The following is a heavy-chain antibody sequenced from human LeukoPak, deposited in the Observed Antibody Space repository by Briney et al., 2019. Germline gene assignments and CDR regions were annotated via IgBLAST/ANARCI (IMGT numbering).Heavy chain of an antibody. V-gene: IGHV3-74*03. CDR1: ESTFSKFW. J-gene: IGHJ4*02. D-gene: IGHD6-13*01. CDR2: INRDGSTT. CDR3: VKGRISEDGLDS. Sequence: PGGSLRLSCAASESTFSKFWMHWVRQAPGKGLVWVSGINRDGSTTTYADPVKGRFTVSRDNAKNTLYLQMNSLRAEDTAVYYCVKGRISEDGLDSWGQGTLVTVSS.